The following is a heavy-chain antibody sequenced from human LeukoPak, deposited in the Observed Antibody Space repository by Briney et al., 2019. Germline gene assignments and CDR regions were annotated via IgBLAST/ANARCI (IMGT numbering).Heavy chain of an antibody. J-gene: IGHJ6*03. CDR2: IYTSGST. Sequence: PSATLSLTCTVSGGSISSYYWSWIRQPAGKGLEWIGRIYTSGSTNYNPSLKSRVTIPVDKSKNQFSLKLSSVTAADTAVYYCARDRSGTIFGGNYMDVWGKGTTVTVSS. V-gene: IGHV4-4*07. D-gene: IGHD3-3*01. CDR3: ARDRSGTIFGGNYMDV. CDR1: GGSISSYY.